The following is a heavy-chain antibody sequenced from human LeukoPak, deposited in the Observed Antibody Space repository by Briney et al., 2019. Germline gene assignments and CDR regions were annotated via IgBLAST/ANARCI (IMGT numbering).Heavy chain of an antibody. CDR2: ISYSGNT. D-gene: IGHD2-15*01. CDR1: GGSISSSSYY. Sequence: SETLSLTCTVSGGSISSSSYYWGWIRQPPGKGLEWIGSISYSGNTYYSPSLKSRVSISLDTSKTHLSLNLTSVTAADTAVYYCARYCSGVTCNWVDPWGQGTLVTVSS. J-gene: IGHJ5*02. CDR3: ARYCSGVTCNWVDP. V-gene: IGHV4-39*02.